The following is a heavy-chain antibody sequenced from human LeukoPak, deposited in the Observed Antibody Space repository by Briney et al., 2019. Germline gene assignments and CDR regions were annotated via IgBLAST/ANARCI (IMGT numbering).Heavy chain of an antibody. J-gene: IGHJ4*02. CDR2: INPNSGGT. V-gene: IGHV1-2*02. Sequence: ASVKVSCKASGYTFTGYYMHWVRQAPGQGLEWMGWINPNSGGTNYAQKFQGRVTMTRDTSISTADMELSRLRSDDTAVYYCARGQEWYYYDSSGPDYWGQGTLVTVSS. D-gene: IGHD3-22*01. CDR3: ARGQEWYYYDSSGPDY. CDR1: GYTFTGYY.